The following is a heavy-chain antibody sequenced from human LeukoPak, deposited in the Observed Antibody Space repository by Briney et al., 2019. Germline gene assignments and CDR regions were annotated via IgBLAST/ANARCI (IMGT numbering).Heavy chain of an antibody. CDR1: GYSFTSYW. V-gene: IGHV5-51*01. J-gene: IGHJ4*02. Sequence: AGESLEISCKGSGYSFTSYWIGWVRQMPGKGLEWMGIIYPGASDTRYSPSFQGRVTISADKSISTAYLQWSSLKASDTAMYYCARRGYCSGGSCHSAHFDYWGQGTLVTVSS. CDR2: IYPGASDT. D-gene: IGHD2-15*01. CDR3: ARRGYCSGGSCHSAHFDY.